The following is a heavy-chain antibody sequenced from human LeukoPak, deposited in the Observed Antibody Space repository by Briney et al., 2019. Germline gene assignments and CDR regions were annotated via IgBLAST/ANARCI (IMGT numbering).Heavy chain of an antibody. J-gene: IGHJ3*02. D-gene: IGHD3-22*01. V-gene: IGHV1-46*01. Sequence: ASVKVSCKASGYTFTSYYMHWVRQAHGQGLEWMGIINPSGGSTSYAQKFQGRVTMTRDMSTSTVYMELSSLRSEDTAVYYCAREHTMIVVVTSDAFDIWGQGTMVTVSS. CDR3: AREHTMIVVVTSDAFDI. CDR1: GYTFTSYY. CDR2: INPSGGST.